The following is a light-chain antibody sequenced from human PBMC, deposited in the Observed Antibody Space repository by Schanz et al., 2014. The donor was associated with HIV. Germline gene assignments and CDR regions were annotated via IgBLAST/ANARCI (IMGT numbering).Light chain of an antibody. Sequence: EIVLTQSPGTLSLSPGERATLSCRASQSVLSDYLAWLQQKPGQAPRLLIYGASFRATGIPDRFSGSGSGKDLLLSLSLQESLDFALSCCQQYGSSPRTFGQGTKLEIK. CDR2: GAS. V-gene: IGKV3-20*01. CDR3: QQYGSSPRT. J-gene: IGKJ2*01. CDR1: QSVLSDY.